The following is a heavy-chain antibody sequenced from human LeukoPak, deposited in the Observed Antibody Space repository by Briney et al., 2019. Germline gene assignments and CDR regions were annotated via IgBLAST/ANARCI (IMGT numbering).Heavy chain of an antibody. Sequence: GGSLRLSCAASGFTFSSYEMNWVRQAPGKGLEWVSYISSLGSTIYYADSVKGRFTISRDNAENSLYLQMNSLRADDTAVYYCARVRSIAAVTAWFDPWGQGTLVTVSS. CDR2: ISSLGSTI. J-gene: IGHJ5*02. CDR1: GFTFSSYE. D-gene: IGHD6-13*01. V-gene: IGHV3-48*03. CDR3: ARVRSIAAVTAWFDP.